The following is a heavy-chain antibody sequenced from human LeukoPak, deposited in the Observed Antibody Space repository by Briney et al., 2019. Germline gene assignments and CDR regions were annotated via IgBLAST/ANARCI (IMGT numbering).Heavy chain of an antibody. V-gene: IGHV4-34*01. CDR2: INHSGST. J-gene: IGHJ5*02. CDR3: ARGNPANDYVWGSYRPANWFDP. D-gene: IGHD3-16*02. CDR1: GGSFSGYY. Sequence: SETLSLTCAVYGGSFSGYYWSWIRQPPGKGLEWIGEINHSGSTSYNPSLKSRVTISLDTSKNHFSLKLSSVTAADTAVYYCARGNPANDYVWGSYRPANWFDPWGQGTLVTVSS.